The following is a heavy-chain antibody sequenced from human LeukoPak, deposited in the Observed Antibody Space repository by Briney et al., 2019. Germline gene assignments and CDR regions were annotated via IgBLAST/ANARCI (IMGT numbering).Heavy chain of an antibody. CDR3: ARVGSSSWLLSNWFDP. Sequence: ASVKVSCKASGYTFTSYAMNWVRQAPGQGLEWMGWINTNTGNPTYAQGFTGRFVFSLDTSVSTAYLQISSLKAEDTAVYYCARVGSSSWLLSNWFDPWGQGTLVTVSS. D-gene: IGHD6-13*01. J-gene: IGHJ5*02. V-gene: IGHV7-4-1*02. CDR1: GYTFTSYA. CDR2: INTNTGNP.